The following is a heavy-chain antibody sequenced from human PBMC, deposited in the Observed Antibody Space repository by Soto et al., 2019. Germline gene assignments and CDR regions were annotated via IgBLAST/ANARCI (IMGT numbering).Heavy chain of an antibody. Sequence: QVQLVQSGTEVKKPGASVNVSCKASGYTFTTHCMHWVRQAPGQGLEWMGIINPSGGRTTYALKFQGRVTMTSDTSTNTVYVELTSLRSEDTAIYFCARAGENYGSGTFSPPLRYYFNSWGQGTLVTVSS. CDR3: ARAGENYGSGTFSPPLRYYFNS. CDR1: GYTFTTHC. V-gene: IGHV1-46*01. D-gene: IGHD3-10*01. CDR2: INPSGGRT. J-gene: IGHJ4*02.